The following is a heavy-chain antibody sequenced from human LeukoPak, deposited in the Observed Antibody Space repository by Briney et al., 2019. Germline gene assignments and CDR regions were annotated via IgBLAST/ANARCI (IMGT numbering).Heavy chain of an antibody. V-gene: IGHV3-74*01. CDR3: ATSGNYYLKY. D-gene: IGHD1-26*01. CDR2: INSDGSGT. CDR1: GFTFSSNW. Sequence: TGGSLRLSCAASGFTFSSNWMHWVRQAPGKGLVWVSRINSDGSGTTYADSVKGRLTISRNNAKNALSLQMNSLRDEDTAVYYCATSGNYYLKYWGQGTLVTVSS. J-gene: IGHJ4*02.